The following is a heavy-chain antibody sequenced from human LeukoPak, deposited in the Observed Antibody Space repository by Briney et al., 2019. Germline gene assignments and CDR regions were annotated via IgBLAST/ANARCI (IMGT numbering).Heavy chain of an antibody. Sequence: ASVKVSCKASGYTFTSYDISWVRQAPGQGLEWMGWISAYNGNTNYAQKLQGRVTMTTDTSTSTAYMELRSLRSDDTAVYYCASSGMITFGGVYDYWGQGTLVTVSS. CDR1: GYTFTSYD. D-gene: IGHD3-16*01. V-gene: IGHV1-18*01. CDR3: ASSGMITFGGVYDY. J-gene: IGHJ4*02. CDR2: ISAYNGNT.